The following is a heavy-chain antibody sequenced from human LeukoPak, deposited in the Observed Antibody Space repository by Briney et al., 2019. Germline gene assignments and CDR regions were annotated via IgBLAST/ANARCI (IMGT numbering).Heavy chain of an antibody. D-gene: IGHD6-19*01. CDR2: ISGSGGST. Sequence: PGGSLRLSCAASGFTFSSYAMSWVRQAPGKGLEWVSAISGSGGSTYYADSVKGRFAISRDNSKNTLYLQMDRLRAEDTAVYYCAKDQQWLPEGDYWGQGTLVTVSS. CDR3: AKDQQWLPEGDY. V-gene: IGHV3-23*01. J-gene: IGHJ4*02. CDR1: GFTFSSYA.